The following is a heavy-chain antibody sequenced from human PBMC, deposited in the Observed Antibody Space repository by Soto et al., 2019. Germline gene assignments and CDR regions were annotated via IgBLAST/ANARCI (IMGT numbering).Heavy chain of an antibody. CDR2: ISSNGGST. Sequence: EVQLVESGGGLVQPGGSLRLSCAASGFTFSSYAMHWVRQAPGKGLEYVSAISSNGGSTYYPNSVNGRFTISRDNSKYTLYLPMGRLRAEDMAVYYCARAISGYYGSGSYSFDYWGQGTLVTVSS. J-gene: IGHJ4*02. V-gene: IGHV3-64*01. CDR1: GFTFSSYA. D-gene: IGHD3-10*01. CDR3: ARAISGYYGSGSYSFDY.